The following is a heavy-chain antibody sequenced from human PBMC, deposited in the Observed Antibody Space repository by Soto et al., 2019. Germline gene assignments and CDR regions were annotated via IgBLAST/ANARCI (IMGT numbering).Heavy chain of an antibody. V-gene: IGHV4-34*01. CDR1: GGSFSGYY. CDR2: INHSGST. D-gene: IGHD2-15*01. J-gene: IGHJ4*02. CDR3: ARDSWGPRRGYCSGGSCSNYYFDY. Sequence: SETLSLTCAVYGGSFSGYYWSWIRQPPGKGLEWIGEINHSGSTNYNPSLKSRVTISVDTSKNQFSLKLSSVTAADTAVYYCARDSWGPRRGYCSGGSCSNYYFDYWGQGTLVTVSS.